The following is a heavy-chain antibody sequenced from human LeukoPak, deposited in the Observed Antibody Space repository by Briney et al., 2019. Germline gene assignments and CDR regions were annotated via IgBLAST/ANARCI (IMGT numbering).Heavy chain of an antibody. CDR1: GFTFSTYA. Sequence: GGSLRLSCAASGFTFSTYAMSWVRQAPGKGLEWVSSISGSGGSTFYADSVKGRFTISRDNSKNTLYLQMNSLRVEDTAIYYCAKRITVVARDAFDFRGQGTMVTVSS. CDR3: AKRITVVARDAFDF. CDR2: ISGSGGST. D-gene: IGHD1-14*01. J-gene: IGHJ3*01. V-gene: IGHV3-23*01.